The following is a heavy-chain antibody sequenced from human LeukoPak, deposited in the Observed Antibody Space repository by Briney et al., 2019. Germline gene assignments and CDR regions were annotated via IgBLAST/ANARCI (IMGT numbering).Heavy chain of an antibody. V-gene: IGHV4-39*01. CDR2: ISYGGST. J-gene: IGHJ4*02. CDR1: GGSISSNSNY. CDR3: ARQALWFFDH. D-gene: IGHD2-21*01. Sequence: PSETLSLTCTVSGGSISSNSNYWARIRQPPGSGLEWIGSISYGGSTYYSPSPESRVTISVDTSKNQFSLRLSSVTAADTAVYYCARQALWFFDHWGQGTLVTVSS.